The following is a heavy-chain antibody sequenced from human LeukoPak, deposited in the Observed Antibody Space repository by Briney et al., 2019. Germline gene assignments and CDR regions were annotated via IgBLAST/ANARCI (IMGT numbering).Heavy chain of an antibody. CDR1: GFTFDDYA. D-gene: IGHD2-2*01. V-gene: IGHV3-9*01. J-gene: IGHJ6*02. Sequence: GGSLRLSCAASGFTFDDYAMHWVRQAPGKGLEWVSGISWNSGSIGYADSVKGRFTISRDNAKNSLYLQMNSLRAEDTALYYCARVDTSVDGMDVWGQGTTVTVSS. CDR3: ARVDTSVDGMDV. CDR2: ISWNSGSI.